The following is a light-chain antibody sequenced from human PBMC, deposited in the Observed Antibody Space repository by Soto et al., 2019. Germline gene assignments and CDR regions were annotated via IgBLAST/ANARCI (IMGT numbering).Light chain of an antibody. CDR2: DVN. J-gene: IGLJ2*01. V-gene: IGLV2-11*01. CDR3: CSYAGSLVV. CDR1: SSDVGVYKY. Sequence: QSALTQPSSVSGSPGQSVTISCTGTSSDVGVYKYVSWYQQHPGKAPKLMIYDVNKRPSGVPDRFSGSKSGNTASLTISGLQAEDDADYYCCSYAGSLVVFGGGTKLTVL.